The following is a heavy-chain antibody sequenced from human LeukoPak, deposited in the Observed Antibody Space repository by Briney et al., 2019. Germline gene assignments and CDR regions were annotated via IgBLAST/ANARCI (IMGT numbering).Heavy chain of an antibody. CDR1: AFTFSTYI. V-gene: IGHV3-30-3*01. CDR3: AREGDGYNVGYYFDH. J-gene: IGHJ4*02. CDR2: ISYDGSNK. D-gene: IGHD5-24*01. Sequence: PGGSLRLSCAASAFTFSTYIMNWVRQAPGKGLEWVAVISYDGSNKYFADSVKGRFTISRDNSKNTLYLQMNSLRAEDTAVYYCAREGDGYNVGYYFDHWGQGTLVTVSS.